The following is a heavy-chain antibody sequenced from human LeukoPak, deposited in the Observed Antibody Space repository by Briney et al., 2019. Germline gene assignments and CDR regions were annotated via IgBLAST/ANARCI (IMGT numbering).Heavy chain of an antibody. CDR1: GFTFDDYA. D-gene: IGHD3-3*01. V-gene: IGHV3-9*01. CDR2: ISWNSGSI. Sequence: PGRSLRLSCAASGFTFDDYAMHWVRQAPGKGLEWVSGISWNSGSIGYADSVKGRFTISRDNAKNSLYLQMNSLRAEDTALYYCARGGRFLEWLPYYYYYYMDVWGKGTTVTVSS. J-gene: IGHJ6*03. CDR3: ARGGRFLEWLPYYYYYYMDV.